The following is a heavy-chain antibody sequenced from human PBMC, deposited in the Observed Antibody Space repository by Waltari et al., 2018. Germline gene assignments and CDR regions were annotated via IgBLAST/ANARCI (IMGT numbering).Heavy chain of an antibody. CDR1: GFTFRNYW. V-gene: IGHV3-7*01. CDR3: SVSLND. Sequence: EVYLVESVGNSVQPGGSLRLSCAAAGFTFRNYWMDWVRQAPGKGLEWVANINEDGSESHYVDSVKGRFTISRDNAQNLLSLQMDSLRAEDTAVYYCSVSLNDWGQGTLVTVSS. J-gene: IGHJ4*02. CDR2: INEDGSES.